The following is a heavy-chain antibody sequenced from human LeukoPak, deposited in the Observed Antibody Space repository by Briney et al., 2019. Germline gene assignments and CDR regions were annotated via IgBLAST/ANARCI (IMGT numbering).Heavy chain of an antibody. D-gene: IGHD2-15*01. V-gene: IGHV4-34*01. CDR1: GGSFSGYY. J-gene: IGHJ6*03. CDR3: ARASYCSGGSCSYYYYYYMDV. CDR2: INHSGST. Sequence: PSETLSLTCVVYGGSFSGYYWSWIRQPPGKGLEWIGEINHSGSTNYNPSLKSRVTISVDTSKNQFSLKLSSVTAADTAVYYCARASYCSGGSCSYYYYYYMDVWGKGTTVTVSS.